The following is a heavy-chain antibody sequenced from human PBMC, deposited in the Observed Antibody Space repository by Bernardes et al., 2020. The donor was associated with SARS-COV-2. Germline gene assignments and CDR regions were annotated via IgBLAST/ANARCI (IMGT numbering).Heavy chain of an antibody. Sequence: SETLSLTRAVYGGSFSGYYWSWIRQPPGKGLEWIGEINHSGSTNYNPSLKSRVTISVDTSKNQFSLKLSSVTAADTAVYYCASESHCSGGSCYPERIDYWGQGTLVTVSS. CDR3: ASESHCSGGSCYPERIDY. V-gene: IGHV4-34*01. D-gene: IGHD2-15*01. CDR1: GGSFSGYY. J-gene: IGHJ4*02. CDR2: INHSGST.